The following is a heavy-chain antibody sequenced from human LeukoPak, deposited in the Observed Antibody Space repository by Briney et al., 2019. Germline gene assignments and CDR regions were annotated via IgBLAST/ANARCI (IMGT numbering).Heavy chain of an antibody. Sequence: PSETLSLTCTVSGGSISSYYWSWIRQPPGKGLEWIGYIYYSGSTNYNPSLKSRVTISVDTSKNQFSLKLSSVTAADTAVYYCAREAATYNWFDPWGQGTLVTVSS. CDR1: GGSISSYY. CDR2: IYYSGST. CDR3: AREAATYNWFDP. J-gene: IGHJ5*02. V-gene: IGHV4-59*01. D-gene: IGHD6-13*01.